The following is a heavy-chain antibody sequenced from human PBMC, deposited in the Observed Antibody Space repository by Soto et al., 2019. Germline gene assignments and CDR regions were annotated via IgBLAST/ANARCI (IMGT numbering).Heavy chain of an antibody. J-gene: IGHJ4*02. V-gene: IGHV4-34*01. CDR1: GGSFSGYY. Sequence: TSETLSLTCAVYGGSFSGYYWSWIRQPPGKGLEWIGEINHSGSTNYNPSLKSRVTISVDTSKNQFSLKLSSVTAADTAVYYCARDVTYYDILTGYSYFDYWGQGTLVTVSS. CDR2: INHSGST. D-gene: IGHD3-9*01. CDR3: ARDVTYYDILTGYSYFDY.